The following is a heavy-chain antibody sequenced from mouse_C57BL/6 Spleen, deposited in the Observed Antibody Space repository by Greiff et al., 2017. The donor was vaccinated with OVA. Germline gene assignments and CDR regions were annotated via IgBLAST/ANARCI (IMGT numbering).Heavy chain of an antibody. CDR3: ARSPITTVVAFDY. V-gene: IGHV3-8*01. J-gene: IGHJ2*01. Sequence: DVKLVESGPGLAKPSQTLSLTCSVTGYSITSDYWNWIRKFPGNKLEYMGYISYSGGIYYNPSLKSRISITRDTSKNQYYLQLNSVTTEETATYYCARSPITTVVAFDYWGQGTTLTVSS. CDR1: GYSITSDY. D-gene: IGHD1-1*01. CDR2: ISYSGGI.